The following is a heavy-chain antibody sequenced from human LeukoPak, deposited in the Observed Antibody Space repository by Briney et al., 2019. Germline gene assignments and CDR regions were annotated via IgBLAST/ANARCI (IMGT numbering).Heavy chain of an antibody. Sequence: GGSLRLSCAASGFTFSSYWMSWVRQAPGKGLEWVANIRQDGSEKYYVDSVKGRFSISRDNAKNSLYLQMNSLRAEDTAVYYCARDGEHGAFDIWGQGTMVTVSS. J-gene: IGHJ3*02. V-gene: IGHV3-7*01. D-gene: IGHD1/OR15-1a*01. CDR3: ARDGEHGAFDI. CDR1: GFTFSSYW. CDR2: IRQDGSEK.